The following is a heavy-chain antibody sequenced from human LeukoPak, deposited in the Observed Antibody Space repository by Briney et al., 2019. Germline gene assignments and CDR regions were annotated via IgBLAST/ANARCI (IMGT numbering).Heavy chain of an antibody. D-gene: IGHD5-18*01. CDR1: EFTFNNYA. V-gene: IGHV3-23*01. Sequence: GGSLRLSCAASEFTFNNYAMNWVRQAPGKGLECVSAISGRGHSTYYADSVKGRFSISREDSKNTVYLQMNSLRAEDTAIYYCARVSGRIQIWPQPFGDGMDVWGQGTTVTVSS. J-gene: IGHJ6*02. CDR3: ARVSGRIQIWPQPFGDGMDV. CDR2: ISGRGHST.